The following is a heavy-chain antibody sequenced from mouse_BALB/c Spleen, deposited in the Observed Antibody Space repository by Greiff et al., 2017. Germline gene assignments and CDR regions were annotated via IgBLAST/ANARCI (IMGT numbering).Heavy chain of an antibody. V-gene: IGHV5-6-5*01. CDR3: ARGGGVSYYFDY. Sequence: EVQLLESGGGLVKPGGSLKLSCAASGFTFSSYSMSWVRQTPENRLEWVASISGGGSTYYPDSVKSRFTISRDNARNILYLQMSSLRSEDTAMYYCARGGGVSYYFDYWGQGTTLTVSS. CDR2: ISGGGST. CDR1: GFTFSSYS. J-gene: IGHJ2*01.